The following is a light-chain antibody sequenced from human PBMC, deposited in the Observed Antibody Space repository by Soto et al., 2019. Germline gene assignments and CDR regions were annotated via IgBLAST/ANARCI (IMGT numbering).Light chain of an antibody. J-gene: IGLJ3*02. CDR3: CSYAGSMTWV. V-gene: IGLV2-23*01. Sequence: QSALTQPASVSGSPGQSITISCTGTSSDIGSYNLVSWYQQHPGKAPKVIIYEGNERPSGVSNRFSGSKSGNTASLTISGLHAEDEADYCCCSYAGSMTWVFGGGTKVTVL. CDR1: SSDIGSYNL. CDR2: EGN.